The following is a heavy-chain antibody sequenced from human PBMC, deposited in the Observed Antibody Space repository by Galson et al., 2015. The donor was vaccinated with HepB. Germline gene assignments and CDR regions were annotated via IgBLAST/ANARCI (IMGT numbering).Heavy chain of an antibody. CDR2: IYWNDNK. J-gene: IGHJ4*02. CDR1: GFSLSTSGVG. Sequence: PALVKPTPPLTLTCTFSGFSLSTSGVGVGWIRQSPGKALEWLAVIYWNDNKRYSPSLKSRLTITKDTSRNQVVLTMTNMDPVDTATYYCAHSGAVLWFGELSTEYYFDYWGQGTLVTVSS. D-gene: IGHD3-10*01. CDR3: AHSGAVLWFGELSTEYYFDY. V-gene: IGHV2-5*01.